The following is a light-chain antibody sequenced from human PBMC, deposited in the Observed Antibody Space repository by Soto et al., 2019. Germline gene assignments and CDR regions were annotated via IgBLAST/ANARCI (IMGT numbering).Light chain of an antibody. CDR2: KAS. V-gene: IGKV1-5*03. J-gene: IGKJ4*01. CDR3: QQYHSYSLT. Sequence: IQIAQSPSTLSASVGNKVTITCRASQSISSWLAWYQQKPGKAPKLLIYKASSLEGGVPSRFSGSGSGTDFTLSISSLQPDDFATYYCQQYHSYSLTFGGGTKV. CDR1: QSISSW.